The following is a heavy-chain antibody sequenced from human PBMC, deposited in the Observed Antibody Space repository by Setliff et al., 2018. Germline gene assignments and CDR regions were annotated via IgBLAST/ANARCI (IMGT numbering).Heavy chain of an antibody. CDR2: ISTYNCXX. CDR1: GYTFTSYG. V-gene: IGHV1-18*01. D-gene: IGHD6-6*01. CDR3: VRRVYSSSSGYYHYYMDV. Sequence: ASVKVSCKASGYTFTSYGISWVRQAPGQGLEWMGWISTYNCXXXYXXXXQDXXXXTTDTSTSTVYMELRSLRSDDTDVYYCVRRVYSSSSGYYHYYMDVWGKGTTVTVSS. J-gene: IGHJ6*03.